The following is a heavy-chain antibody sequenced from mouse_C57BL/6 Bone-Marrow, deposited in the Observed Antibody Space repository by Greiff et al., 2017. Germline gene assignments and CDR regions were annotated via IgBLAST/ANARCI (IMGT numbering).Heavy chain of an antibody. CDR1: GYTFTSYG. V-gene: IGHV1-81*01. CDR2: IYPRSGNT. J-gene: IGHJ3*01. CDR3: ARSDYGAWFAY. D-gene: IGHD1-1*01. Sequence: QVQLQQSGAELARPGASVKLSCKASGYTFTSYGISWVKQRPGQGLEWIGEIYPRSGNTYYNEKFKGKATLTADKSSSTAYMELRSLTSEDSAVYFCARSDYGAWFAYWGQGTLVTVAA.